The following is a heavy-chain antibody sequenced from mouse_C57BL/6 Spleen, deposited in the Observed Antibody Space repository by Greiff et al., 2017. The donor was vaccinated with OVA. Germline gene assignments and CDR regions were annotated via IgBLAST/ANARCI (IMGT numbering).Heavy chain of an antibody. V-gene: IGHV1-64*01. CDR1: GYTFTSYW. Sequence: QVHVKQPGAELVKPGASVKLSCKASGYTFTSYWMHWVKQRPGQGLEWIGMIHPNSGSTNYNEKFKSKATLTVDKSSSTAYMQLSSLTSEDSAVYYCARGGTTVVATRAMDYWGQGTSVTVSS. CDR2: IHPNSGST. J-gene: IGHJ4*01. D-gene: IGHD1-1*01. CDR3: ARGGTTVVATRAMDY.